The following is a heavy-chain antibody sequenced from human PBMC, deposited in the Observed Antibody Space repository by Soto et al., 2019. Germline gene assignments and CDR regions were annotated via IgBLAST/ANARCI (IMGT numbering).Heavy chain of an antibody. CDR3: ARHYSSGSRNWFDP. V-gene: IGHV4-39*01. Sequence: PWETLSLTCSVSRGSINSSSYFWGWVRQPPGKGLEWIGSIYYSGSTYYNPSLRSRVTISVDTSKNQFSLKLSSVTAADTAVFYCARHYSSGSRNWFDPWGQGTLVTVSS. CDR2: IYYSGST. D-gene: IGHD6-19*01. CDR1: RGSINSSSYF. J-gene: IGHJ5*02.